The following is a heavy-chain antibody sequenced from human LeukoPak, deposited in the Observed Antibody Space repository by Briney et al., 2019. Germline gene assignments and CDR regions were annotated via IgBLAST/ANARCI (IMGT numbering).Heavy chain of an antibody. D-gene: IGHD4-11*01. J-gene: IGHJ4*02. Sequence: GGSLRLSCAASGFTFSDYYMSWIRQAPGKGLEWVSYISSSSSYTNYADSVKGRFTISRDNAKNSLYLQTNSLRAEDTAVYYCAKSNSDFDYWGQGTLVAVSS. CDR2: ISSSSSYT. CDR3: AKSNSDFDY. CDR1: GFTFSDYY. V-gene: IGHV3-11*06.